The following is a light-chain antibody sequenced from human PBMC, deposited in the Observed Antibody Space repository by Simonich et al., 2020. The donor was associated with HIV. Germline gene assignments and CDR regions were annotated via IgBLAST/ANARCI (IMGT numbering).Light chain of an antibody. CDR3: QQYYSTPRT. CDR1: QSVLYSSNNKNY. V-gene: IGKV4-1*01. J-gene: IGKJ1*01. CDR2: WAS. Sequence: DIVMTQSPDSLAVSLGERATINCKSSQSVLYSSNNKNYLARYQQTPGQPPKLLIYWASTRESGVPDRCRGSGSGTDFTLTISSLQAEDVAVYYCQQYYSTPRTFGQGTKVEIK.